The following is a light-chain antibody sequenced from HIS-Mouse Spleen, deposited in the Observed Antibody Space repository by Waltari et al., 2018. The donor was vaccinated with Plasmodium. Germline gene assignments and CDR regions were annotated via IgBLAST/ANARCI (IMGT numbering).Light chain of an antibody. CDR2: EDI. Sequence: SYELTQPPSVSVSPGQTARITCSGDALPKKYAYWYQQKSGQAPVLGIYEDIKRPSGIHERFSGSSSGTMATLTISGAQVEDEADYYCYSTDSSGNHRVFGGGTKLTVL. CDR3: YSTDSSGNHRV. J-gene: IGLJ3*02. CDR1: ALPKKY. V-gene: IGLV3-10*01.